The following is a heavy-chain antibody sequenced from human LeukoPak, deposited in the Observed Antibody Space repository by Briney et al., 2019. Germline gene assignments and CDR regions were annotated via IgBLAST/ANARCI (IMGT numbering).Heavy chain of an antibody. CDR3: ARSKGGGYGYHYLSPN. V-gene: IGHV3-15*01. D-gene: IGHD5-12*01. J-gene: IGHJ4*02. CDR1: GFTFNNAW. CDR2: TKSKTDDGTI. Sequence: GGSLRLSCAASGFTFNNAWMNWVRQAPGKGLEWVGRTKSKTDDGTIDYAAPVKGRFNISRDDSKNTLYLQMNSLRIDDTAVYYCARSKGGGYGYHYLSPNWGQGTLVTVSS.